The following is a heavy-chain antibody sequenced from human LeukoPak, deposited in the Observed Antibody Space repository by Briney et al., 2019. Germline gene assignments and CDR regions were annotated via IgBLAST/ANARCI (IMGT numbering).Heavy chain of an antibody. D-gene: IGHD1-26*01. Sequence: PSETLSLTCSASGYSISSGYYWGWIRQPPGKGLESIGSIHHSGSTYYNPSLKSRVTISVDTSKNHFSMQLSSVTAADTAIYYCARVSPQWELDAFDIWGQGTMVTVSS. CDR1: GYSISSGYY. CDR2: IHHSGST. CDR3: ARVSPQWELDAFDI. J-gene: IGHJ3*02. V-gene: IGHV4-38-2*02.